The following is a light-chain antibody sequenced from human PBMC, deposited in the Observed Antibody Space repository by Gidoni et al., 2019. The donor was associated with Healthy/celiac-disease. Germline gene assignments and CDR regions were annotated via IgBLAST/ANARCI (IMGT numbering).Light chain of an antibody. J-gene: IGKJ1*01. V-gene: IGKV4-1*01. CDR1: QSVLYSSNNKNY. CDR2: WAS. CDR3: QQYYSTPPA. Sequence: DIVMTQSPDPLAVSLGERATINCKSSQSVLYSSNNKNYLAWYQQKPGQPPKLRIYWASTRESGVPDRFSGSGSGTDFTLTISSLQAEDVAVYYCQQYYSTPPAFGQGTKVEIK.